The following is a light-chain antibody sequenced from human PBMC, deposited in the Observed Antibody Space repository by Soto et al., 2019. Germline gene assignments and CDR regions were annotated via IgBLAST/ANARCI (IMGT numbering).Light chain of an antibody. J-gene: IGKJ4*01. V-gene: IGKV2-28*01. Sequence: DLVMTQSPLSLPVTPGEPASISCRSSQSLLHSNGYNYLDWYLQKPGQSQQLLNYLGSNRASGVPDRFSGSGSGTDFTLKISRVEAEDVGVYYCMQALQTPLTFGGGTKVEIK. CDR2: LGS. CDR3: MQALQTPLT. CDR1: QSLLHSNGYNY.